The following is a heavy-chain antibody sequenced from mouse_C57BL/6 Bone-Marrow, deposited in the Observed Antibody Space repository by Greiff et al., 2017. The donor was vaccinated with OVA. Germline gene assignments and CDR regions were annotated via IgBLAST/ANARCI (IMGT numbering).Heavy chain of an antibody. V-gene: IGHV1-69*01. J-gene: IGHJ4*01. CDR3: ARWHYYAMDY. CDR1: GYTFTSYW. CDR2: IDPSDSYT. Sequence: VQLQQPGAELVMPGASVKLSCKASGYTFTSYWMHWVKQRPGQGLEWIGEIDPSDSYTNYNQKFKGKSTLTVDKSSSTAYMQLSSLTSEDSAVYYCARWHYYAMDYWGQGTSVTVSS.